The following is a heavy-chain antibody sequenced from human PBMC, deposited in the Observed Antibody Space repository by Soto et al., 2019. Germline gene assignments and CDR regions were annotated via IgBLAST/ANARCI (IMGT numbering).Heavy chain of an antibody. CDR3: ARQWAVEEPNWFDP. CDR1: GYSFTSYW. Sequence: GESLKISCKGSGYSFTSYWIGWVRQMPGKGLERMGIIYPGDSDTRYSPSFQGQVTISADKSISTAYLQWSSLKASDTAMYYWARQWAVEEPNWFDPWGQGTLVTVSS. CDR2: IYPGDSDT. D-gene: IGHD6-19*01. J-gene: IGHJ5*02. V-gene: IGHV5-51*01.